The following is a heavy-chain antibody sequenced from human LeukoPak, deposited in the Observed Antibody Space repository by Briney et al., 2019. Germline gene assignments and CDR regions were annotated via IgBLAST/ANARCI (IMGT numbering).Heavy chain of an antibody. CDR3: ARANFLYCSSTTCLFAY. D-gene: IGHD2-2*01. J-gene: IGHJ4*02. CDR2: INPNSGDT. Sequence: ASLKVSCKASGYTLTDYYLHWGREAPGQGVEWMGWINPNSGDTNYAQKFQGRVTMPRDTSISTAHMEMSRLRCDDTAVYYCARANFLYCSSTTCLFAYWGQGTLVTVS. CDR1: GYTLTDYY. V-gene: IGHV1-2*02.